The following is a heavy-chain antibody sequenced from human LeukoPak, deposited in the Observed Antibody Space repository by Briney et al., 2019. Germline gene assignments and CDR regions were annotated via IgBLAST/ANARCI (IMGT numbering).Heavy chain of an antibody. CDR2: IFYVGST. CDR3: ARSYSGYDSFDY. D-gene: IGHD5-12*01. J-gene: IGHJ4*02. CDR1: GGSISSSIYY. Sequence: SETLSLTCTVSGGSISSSIYYWGWIRQPPGKGLEWIGSIFYVGSTYSNPSLKSRVTISVDTSKNQFSLRLSSVTAADTAVYYCARSYSGYDSFDYWGQGTLVTVSS. V-gene: IGHV4-39*01.